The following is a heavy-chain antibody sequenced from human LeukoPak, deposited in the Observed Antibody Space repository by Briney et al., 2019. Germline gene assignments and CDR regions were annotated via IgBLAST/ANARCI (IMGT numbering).Heavy chain of an antibody. V-gene: IGHV3-21*01. D-gene: IGHD6-13*01. CDR2: ISSSSSYI. Sequence: GGSLRLSCAASGFSVSSNFMSWVRQAPGKGLECVSSISSSSSYIYYADSVKGRFTISRDNAKNSLYLQMNSLRAEDTAVYYCASNPPAAESYWGQGTLVTVSS. CDR1: GFSVSSNF. CDR3: ASNPPAAESY. J-gene: IGHJ4*02.